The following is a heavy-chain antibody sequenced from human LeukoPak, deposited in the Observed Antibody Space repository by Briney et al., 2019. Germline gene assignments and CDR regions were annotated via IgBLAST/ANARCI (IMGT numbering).Heavy chain of an antibody. D-gene: IGHD6-13*01. Sequence: GGSLRLSYAASGFTFSSYGMHWVRQAPGKGLEWVAFIRYDGSNKYYADSVKGRFTISRDNSKNTLYLQMNSLRAEDTAVYYCASTRRFGDSSILNYFDYWGQGTLVTVSS. CDR3: ASTRRFGDSSILNYFDY. CDR2: IRYDGSNK. V-gene: IGHV3-30*02. J-gene: IGHJ4*02. CDR1: GFTFSSYG.